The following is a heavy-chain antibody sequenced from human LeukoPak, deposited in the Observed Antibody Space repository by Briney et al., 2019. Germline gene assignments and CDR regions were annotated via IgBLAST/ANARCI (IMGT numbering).Heavy chain of an antibody. CDR3: AKYDYGSGSSPQDY. V-gene: IGHV3-23*01. Sequence: GGSLRLSCAASGFTFSSYAMSWVRQAPGKGLEWVSAISGSGGSTYYADSVKGRFTISRGNSKNTLYLQMNSLRAEDTAVYYCAKYDYGSGSSPQDYWGQGTLVTVSS. D-gene: IGHD3-10*01. J-gene: IGHJ4*02. CDR2: ISGSGGST. CDR1: GFTFSSYA.